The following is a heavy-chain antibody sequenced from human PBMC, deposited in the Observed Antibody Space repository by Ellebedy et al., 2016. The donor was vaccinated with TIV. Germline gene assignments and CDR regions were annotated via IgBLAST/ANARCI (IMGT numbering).Heavy chain of an antibody. V-gene: IGHV1-18*01. CDR1: GYNFALYG. J-gene: IGHJ4*02. CDR2: ISVHNGNT. D-gene: IGHD2-21*02. Sequence: AASVKVSCKASGYNFALYGVNWVRQAPGQGLEWVGWISVHNGNTKYAQKFQGRVTMTTDTSTSTAYMELSSLRSDDTAVYYCARSYCGVDCYFEPDFWGQGTLVTVSS. CDR3: ARSYCGVDCYFEPDF.